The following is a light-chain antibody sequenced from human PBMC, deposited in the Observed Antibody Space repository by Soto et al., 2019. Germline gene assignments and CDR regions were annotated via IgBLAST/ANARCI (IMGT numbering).Light chain of an antibody. CDR2: GVS. CDR3: CSYAGTPYV. V-gene: IGLV2-11*01. Sequence: QSALTQPRSVSASPGQSVTISCTGTRSDVGGYNYVSWYQHHPGKAPKLMIYGVSARPSGVPDRFSGSKSGNTASLTVSGLQAEDEADYYCCSYAGTPYVFGTGTKGHRP. CDR1: RSDVGGYNY. J-gene: IGLJ1*01.